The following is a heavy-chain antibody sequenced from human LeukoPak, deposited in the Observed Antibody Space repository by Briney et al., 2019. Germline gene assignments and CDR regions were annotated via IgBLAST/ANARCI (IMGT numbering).Heavy chain of an antibody. CDR2: ISAYNGNT. CDR1: GGTFSSYA. Sequence: ASVKVSCKASGGTFSSYAISWVRQAPGQGLEWMGWISAYNGNTNYAQKLQGRVTMTTDTSTSTAYMELRSLRSDDTAVYYCARDRQYSYGLFAFDYWGQGTLVTVSS. D-gene: IGHD5-18*01. J-gene: IGHJ4*02. V-gene: IGHV1-18*01. CDR3: ARDRQYSYGLFAFDY.